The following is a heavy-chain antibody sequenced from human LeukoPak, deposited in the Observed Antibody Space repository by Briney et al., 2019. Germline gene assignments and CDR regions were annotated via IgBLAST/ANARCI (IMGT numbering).Heavy chain of an antibody. V-gene: IGHV3-23*01. J-gene: IGHJ3*02. CDR3: TTMVKGGLAFDI. CDR2: ISGSGGST. CDR1: GFTFSSYA. Sequence: PGGSLRLSCAASGFTFSSYAMSWVRQAPGKGLEWVSAISGSGGSTYYADSVKGRFTISRDNSKNTLYLQMNSLRAEDTAVYYCTTMVKGGLAFDIWGQGTMVTVSS. D-gene: IGHD5-18*01.